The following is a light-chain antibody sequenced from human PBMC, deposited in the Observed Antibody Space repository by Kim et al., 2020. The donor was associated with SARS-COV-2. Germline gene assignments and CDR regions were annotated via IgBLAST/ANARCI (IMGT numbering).Light chain of an antibody. CDR1: QSVNN. V-gene: IGKV3-20*01. J-gene: IGKJ2*01. CDR3: LHYGDSPGYI. Sequence: EIVLTQSPGTLSLSPGERASLSCRASQSVNNLAWYLQKPGQAPRLLISGASRRATGIPDRFSGGGSGTDFTLTISRLEPEDVAMYYCLHYGDSPGYIFGQGTRLEIK. CDR2: GAS.